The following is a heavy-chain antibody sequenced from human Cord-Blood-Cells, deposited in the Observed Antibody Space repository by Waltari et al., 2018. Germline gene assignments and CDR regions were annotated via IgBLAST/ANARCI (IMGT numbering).Heavy chain of an antibody. V-gene: IGHV4-34*01. CDR3: ARLGRSGYYY. Sequence: QVQLPQWGAGLLKPSETLSLTCAVYGGSFRGSYWSWFRKPPGQGLEWIGEINHSGSTNYNPALKGRVTISVDTSKNQFSLKLSSVTAADTAVYYCARLGRSGYYYWGQGTLVTVSS. CDR2: INHSGST. J-gene: IGHJ4*02. CDR1: GGSFRGSY. D-gene: IGHD3-3*01.